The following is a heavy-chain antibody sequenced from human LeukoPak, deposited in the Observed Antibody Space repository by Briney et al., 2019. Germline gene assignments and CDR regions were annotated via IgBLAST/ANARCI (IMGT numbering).Heavy chain of an antibody. CDR3: ARNYGNAFDI. CDR1: GFTFSTYS. CDR2: ITSSSSTK. Sequence: PGGSLRLSCAASGFTFSTYSMNWVRQAPGKGLEWVSYITSSSSTKYYADSVKGRFTISRDNAKNSLYLQMNSLRVEDTAVFYCARNYGNAFDIWGQGTMVTVSS. J-gene: IGHJ3*02. D-gene: IGHD4-17*01. V-gene: IGHV3-48*01.